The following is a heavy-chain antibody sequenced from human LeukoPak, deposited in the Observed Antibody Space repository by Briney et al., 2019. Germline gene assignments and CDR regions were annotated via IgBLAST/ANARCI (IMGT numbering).Heavy chain of an antibody. J-gene: IGHJ6*02. D-gene: IGHD3-10*01. CDR1: GFTFTSHA. CDR3: AKAGLNLEGVWFGELSTPYYYGMDV. Sequence: GGSLRLSCATSGFTFTSHAMTWVRQAPGKGLEWVSGISGTTGRTFYGDSVKGRFTVSRDNSRDTLYLQMNSLTAEDTAVYYCAKAGLNLEGVWFGELSTPYYYGMDVWGQGTTVTVSS. V-gene: IGHV3-23*01. CDR2: ISGTTGRT.